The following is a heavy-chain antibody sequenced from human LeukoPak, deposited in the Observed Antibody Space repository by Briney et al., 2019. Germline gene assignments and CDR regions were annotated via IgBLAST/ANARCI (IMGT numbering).Heavy chain of an antibody. J-gene: IGHJ4*02. CDR2: IYHSGST. CDR1: GYSISSGYY. D-gene: IGHD6-13*01. CDR3: AQGGREAAAP. V-gene: IGHV4-38-2*02. Sequence: SETLSLTCTVSGYSISSGYYWGWIRQPPGKGLEWIGSIYHSGSTYYNPSLKSRVTISVDTSKNQFSLKLSSVTAADTAVYYCAQGGREAAAPWGQGTLVTVSS.